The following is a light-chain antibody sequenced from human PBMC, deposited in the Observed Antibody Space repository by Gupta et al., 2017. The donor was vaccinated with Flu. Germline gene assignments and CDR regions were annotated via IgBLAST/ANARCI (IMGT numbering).Light chain of an antibody. CDR2: DAS. CDR3: QQRSNWPPIT. CDR1: QSVSSY. Sequence: ERATRSCMASQSVSSYLAWYQQKPGQAPRLLIYDASNRATGIPARFSGSGSGTDFTLTISSLEPEDFAVYYCQQRSNWPPITFGQGTRLEIK. J-gene: IGKJ5*01. V-gene: IGKV3-11*01.